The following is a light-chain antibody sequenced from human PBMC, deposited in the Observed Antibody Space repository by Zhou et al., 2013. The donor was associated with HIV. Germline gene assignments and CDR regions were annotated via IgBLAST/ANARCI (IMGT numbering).Light chain of an antibody. Sequence: DIQMTQSPSSLSASVRDRVTITCRASQTIVNYLSWYQQKPGKGPNLLIYAASSLQSGVPSRFSGSGSGTDFTLTISSLQPEDFATYFCQQNYSPPWTFGQGTKVEVK. CDR3: QQNYSPPWT. V-gene: IGKV1-39*01. CDR1: QTIVNY. J-gene: IGKJ1*01. CDR2: AAS.